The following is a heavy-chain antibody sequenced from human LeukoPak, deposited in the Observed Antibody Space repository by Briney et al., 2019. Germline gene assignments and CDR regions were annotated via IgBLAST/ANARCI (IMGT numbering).Heavy chain of an antibody. J-gene: IGHJ4*02. CDR3: AKDVRIAVTWFDY. CDR1: GFTFSSYG. Sequence: HPGMSLRLSCAASGFTFSSYGMHWVRQAPGKGLEWVAVISYDGSSKYYADSVMGRFTISRDNSKNTLYLHMNSLRAEDTAVYYCAKDVRIAVTWFDYWGQGTLVTVSS. CDR2: ISYDGSSK. D-gene: IGHD6-19*01. V-gene: IGHV3-30*18.